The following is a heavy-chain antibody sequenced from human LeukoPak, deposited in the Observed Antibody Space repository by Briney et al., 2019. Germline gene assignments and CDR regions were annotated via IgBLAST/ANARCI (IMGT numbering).Heavy chain of an antibody. V-gene: IGHV4-59*01. CDR3: ARVTGTRWVVFDF. J-gene: IGHJ4*02. CDR1: GVSFSQYY. Sequence: PSETLSLTCDVSGVSFSQYYWTWVRQPPGKGLEWIGYIYYSGSTYYNPSLKSRVTISVDTSKNQFSLNLSSVTAADTAVYYCARVTGTRWVVFDFWGLGTLVTVSS. CDR2: IYYSGST. D-gene: IGHD2-8*02.